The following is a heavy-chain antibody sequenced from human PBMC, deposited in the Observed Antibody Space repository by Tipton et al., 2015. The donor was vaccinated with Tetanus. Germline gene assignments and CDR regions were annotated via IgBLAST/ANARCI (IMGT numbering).Heavy chain of an antibody. J-gene: IGHJ4*02. CDR1: GFTFDDYA. V-gene: IGHV3-9*01. Sequence: TASGFTFDDYAMHWVRQAPGRGLEWVSGISWNSGSIGYADSVKGRFTISRDNAKNSLYLQMNSLRAEDTALYYCAKDLVGPIVVVPAAIGDWGQGTLVTVSS. CDR3: AKDLVGPIVVVPAAIGD. D-gene: IGHD2-2*02. CDR2: ISWNSGSI.